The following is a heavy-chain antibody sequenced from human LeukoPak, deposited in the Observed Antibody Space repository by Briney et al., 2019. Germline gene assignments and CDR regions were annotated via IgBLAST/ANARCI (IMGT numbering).Heavy chain of an antibody. V-gene: IGHV3-7*01. CDR1: GFTFSNFA. J-gene: IGHJ4*02. D-gene: IGHD3-16*01. Sequence: GGSLRLSCAASGFTFSNFAMSWVRQAPGKGLEWVANIKEDGSDKYYVDSVKGRFTISRHNAENSLYLQMNSLRAEDTAVYYCARYDGGVAIDYWGQGTLVTVSS. CDR3: ARYDGGVAIDY. CDR2: IKEDGSDK.